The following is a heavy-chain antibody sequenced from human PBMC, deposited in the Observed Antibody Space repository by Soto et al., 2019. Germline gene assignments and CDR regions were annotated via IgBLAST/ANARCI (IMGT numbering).Heavy chain of an antibody. D-gene: IGHD6-13*01. CDR1: GFTFSSYA. V-gene: IGHV3-23*01. J-gene: IGHJ4*02. CDR2: ISGSGGST. CDR3: XXXXXSWYLFDY. Sequence: EVQLLESGGGLVQPGGSLRLSCAASGFTFSSYAMSWVRQAPGXGLEWVSAISGSGGSTYYADSVKGRFTISRDNXXXXLXXXXXXXXXXXXXXXXXXXXXXSWYLFDYWGQGTLVTVSS.